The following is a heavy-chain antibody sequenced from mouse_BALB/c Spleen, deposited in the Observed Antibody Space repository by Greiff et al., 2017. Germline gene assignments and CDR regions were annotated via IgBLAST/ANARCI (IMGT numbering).Heavy chain of an antibody. CDR1: GYTFTSYW. CDR3: TRWVGVGYAMDY. Sequence: EVKLVESGTVLARPGASVKMSCKASGYTFTSYWMHWVKQRPGQGLEWIGAIYHGNSDTSYNQKFKGKAKLTAVTSTSTAYMELSSLTNEDSAVYYGTRWVGVGYAMDYWGQGTSVTVSS. J-gene: IGHJ4*01. CDR2: IYHGNSDT. D-gene: IGHD1-1*02. V-gene: IGHV1-5*01.